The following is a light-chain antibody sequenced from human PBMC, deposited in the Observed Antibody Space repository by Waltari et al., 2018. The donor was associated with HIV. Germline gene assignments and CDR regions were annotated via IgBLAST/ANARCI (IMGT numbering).Light chain of an antibody. J-gene: IGLJ3*02. CDR1: KLGNKY. CDR3: QAWDSGNVV. CDR2: QDN. Sequence: SFELTQPPSVSVSPGQTASITCSGDKLGNKYACWYQHQAGQSPVLVNYQDNKRPSGIPQRFSGSNSGNTATLTISGTQAMDEADYYCQAWDSGNVVFGGGTKLTVL. V-gene: IGLV3-1*01.